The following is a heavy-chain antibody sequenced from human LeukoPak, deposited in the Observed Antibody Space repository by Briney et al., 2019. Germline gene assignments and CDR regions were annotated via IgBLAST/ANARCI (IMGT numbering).Heavy chain of an antibody. Sequence: GRSLRLSCAASGFTFSTYPMHWVRQAPGKGLEWVAVMSFDGDSEYYSDSVRGRFTVSRDNAKSTLYLQMNSLRPEDTAVYYCARHKRGYYSPFDIWGQGTMVTVSS. D-gene: IGHD3-10*01. J-gene: IGHJ3*02. CDR2: MSFDGDSE. CDR3: ARHKRGYYSPFDI. CDR1: GFTFSTYP. V-gene: IGHV3-30-3*01.